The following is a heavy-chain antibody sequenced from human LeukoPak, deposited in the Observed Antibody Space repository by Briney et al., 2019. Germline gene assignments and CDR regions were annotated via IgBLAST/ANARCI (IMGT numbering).Heavy chain of an antibody. CDR2: INPNSGGT. CDR3: ARRAGYCTNGVCYYYYYYYMDV. V-gene: IGHV1-2*02. Sequence: ASVKVSCKASGYTFTGYYMHWVRQAPGQGLEWMGWINPNSGGTNYAQKFQGRVTTTRDTSISTAYMELSRLRSDDTAVYYCARRAGYCTNGVCYYYYYYYMDVWGKGTTVTVSS. CDR1: GYTFTGYY. J-gene: IGHJ6*03. D-gene: IGHD2-8*01.